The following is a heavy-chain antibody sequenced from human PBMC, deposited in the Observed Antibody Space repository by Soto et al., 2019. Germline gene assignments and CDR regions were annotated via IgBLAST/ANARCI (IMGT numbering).Heavy chain of an antibody. CDR1: GFTFSSYG. Sequence: QVQLEESGGGVVQPGRSLRLCCAASGFTFSSYGMHWVRQAPGKGLEWVAIISYDGSNQYYADSVKGRFTISRDNSKNTLYLQMNSLRAEDTAVYYCAKALGELSPESYDHWGQGVLVTVSS. CDR2: ISYDGSNQ. J-gene: IGHJ4*02. CDR3: AKALGELSPESYDH. D-gene: IGHD3-16*02. V-gene: IGHV3-30*18.